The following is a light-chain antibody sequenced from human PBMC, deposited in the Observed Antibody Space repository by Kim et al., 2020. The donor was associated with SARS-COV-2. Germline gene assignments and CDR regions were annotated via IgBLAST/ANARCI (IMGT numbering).Light chain of an antibody. V-gene: IGKV3-15*01. CDR1: QSVSSN. CDR2: GAS. CDR3: QQYNNSPS. J-gene: IGKJ2*01. Sequence: LSLVPGDSPTLSSSHRQSVSSNFSWYQQQPGQAPRLLIYGASTRATGIPARFSGSGSGTEFTLTISSLQSEDFAVYYCQQYNNSPSFGQGTKLEI.